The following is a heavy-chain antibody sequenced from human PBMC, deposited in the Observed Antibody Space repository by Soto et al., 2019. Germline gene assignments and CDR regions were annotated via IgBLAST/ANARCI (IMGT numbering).Heavy chain of an antibody. J-gene: IGHJ5*02. D-gene: IGHD3-16*02. V-gene: IGHV3-74*01. Sequence: GGSLRLSCAASGFTFSSYWMHWVRQAPGKGLVWVSRINSDGGSTSYADSVKGRFTISRDNAKNTLHLQMNSLRAEDTAVYYCARDRGDYVWGSYRYTAANWFDPWGQGTLVTVSS. CDR2: INSDGGST. CDR1: GFTFSSYW. CDR3: ARDRGDYVWGSYRYTAANWFDP.